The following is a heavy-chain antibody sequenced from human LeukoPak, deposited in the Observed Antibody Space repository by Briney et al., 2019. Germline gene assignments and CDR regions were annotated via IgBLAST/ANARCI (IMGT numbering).Heavy chain of an antibody. V-gene: IGHV7-4-1*02. J-gene: IGHJ6*04. CDR1: GYTFTTYA. CDR2: INTNTGNP. D-gene: IGHD3-10*01. CDR3: ARDPRRITMVRGEMDV. Sequence: GASVKVSCKASGYTFTTYAMNWVRQAPGQGLEWMGWINTNTGNPTYAQGFTGRFVFSLDTSVSTAYLQISSLKAEDTAVYYCARDPRRITMVRGEMDVWGKGTTVTVSS.